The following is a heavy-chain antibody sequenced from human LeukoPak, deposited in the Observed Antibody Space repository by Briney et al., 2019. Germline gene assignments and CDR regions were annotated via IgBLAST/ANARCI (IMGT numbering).Heavy chain of an antibody. D-gene: IGHD2-15*01. CDR3: AKAGGYCSGTCFDY. Sequence: GSLRLFCAASGFNFSSYGMNWVRQGSGQGLEWGAFIRYDGSFKNYADSVKGRFITSRDNSKNTVYLQLNSLRVEDTAVYYCAKAGGYCSGTCFDYWGQGTLVTVSS. V-gene: IGHV3-30*02. CDR2: IRYDGSFK. J-gene: IGHJ4*02. CDR1: GFNFSSYG.